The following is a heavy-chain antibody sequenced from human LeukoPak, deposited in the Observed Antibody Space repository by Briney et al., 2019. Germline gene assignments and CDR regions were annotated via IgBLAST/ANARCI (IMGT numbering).Heavy chain of an antibody. V-gene: IGHV4-39*02. CDR2: IYNSGST. CDR1: GDSISTSRYA. D-gene: IGHD3-16*01. CDR3: ARVALTGEGGRGYFNL. Sequence: SETLSLTCTVSGDSISTSRYAWGWIRQSPGKGLEWIGTIYNSGSTNLNPSLKTRVTMSVDASKNHSSLNLNSVTAADTALYFCARVALTGEGGRGYFNLWGRGNLVSVSS. J-gene: IGHJ2*01.